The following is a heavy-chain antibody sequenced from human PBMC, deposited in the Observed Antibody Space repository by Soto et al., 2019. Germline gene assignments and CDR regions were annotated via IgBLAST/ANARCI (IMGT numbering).Heavy chain of an antibody. Sequence: LSLTCTVSGGSISSGDYYWSWIRQPPGKGLEWIGYIYYSGSTYYNPSLKSRVTISVDTSKNQFSLKLSSVTAADTAVYYCARERPRVGNWFDPWGQGTLVTVS. CDR2: IYYSGST. CDR3: ARERPRVGNWFDP. CDR1: GGSISSGDYY. D-gene: IGHD1-26*01. V-gene: IGHV4-30-4*01. J-gene: IGHJ5*02.